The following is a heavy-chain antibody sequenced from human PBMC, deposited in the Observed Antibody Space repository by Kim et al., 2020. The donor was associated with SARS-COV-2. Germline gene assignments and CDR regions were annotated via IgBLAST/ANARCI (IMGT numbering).Heavy chain of an antibody. V-gene: IGHV4-38-2*02. D-gene: IGHD2-2*01. CDR3: ARDRVVVPAHLVIYYYYGMDV. J-gene: IGHJ6*02. CDR1: GYSISSGYY. Sequence: SETLSLTCTVSGYSISSGYYWGWIRQPPGKGLEWIGSIYHSGSTYYNPSLKSRVTISADTSKNQFSLKLSSVTAADTAVYYCARDRVVVPAHLVIYYYYGMDVWGQGTTVTVSS. CDR2: IYHSGST.